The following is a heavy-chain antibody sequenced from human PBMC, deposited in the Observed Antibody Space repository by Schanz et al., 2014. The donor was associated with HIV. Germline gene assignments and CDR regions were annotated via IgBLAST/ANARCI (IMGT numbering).Heavy chain of an antibody. CDR2: IIPLFGTS. CDR3: ARTHYSVVSSRAMDV. CDR1: GGTFINYA. J-gene: IGHJ6*02. D-gene: IGHD2-15*01. Sequence: QVQLVQSGAEVKKPGSSVKVFCRASGGTFINYAFSWVRQAPGQGLEWMGGIIPLFGTSNYAQKFQGRVSMTADTSTSTVYMELRSLRSEDTAVYYCARTHYSVVSSRAMDVWGQGTTVTVSS. V-gene: IGHV1-69*06.